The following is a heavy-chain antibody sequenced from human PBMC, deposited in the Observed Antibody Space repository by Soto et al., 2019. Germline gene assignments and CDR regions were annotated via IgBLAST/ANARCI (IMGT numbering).Heavy chain of an antibody. J-gene: IGHJ6*02. V-gene: IGHV1-69*01. D-gene: IGHD2-2*01. Sequence: QVQLVQSGAEVKKPGSSVKVSCKASGGTFSSYAISWVRQAPGQGLEWMGGIIPISETTNYAQKFQGRVTITADESKSTAYMELSRLRSEDTAVYYCAKSQGSSTSLETYYYYYYGMDVWGQGTTVTVSS. CDR2: IIPISETT. CDR3: AKSQGSSTSLETYYYYYYGMDV. CDR1: GGTFSSYA.